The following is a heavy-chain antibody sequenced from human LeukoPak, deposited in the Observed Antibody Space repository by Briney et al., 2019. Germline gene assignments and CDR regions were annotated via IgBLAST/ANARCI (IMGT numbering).Heavy chain of an antibody. V-gene: IGHV4-4*02. D-gene: IGHD6-13*01. CDR3: ARMYIAAAGTSLSYYFDY. J-gene: IGHJ4*02. CDR2: IYHSGST. CDR1: GGSISSSNW. Sequence: SGTLSLTCAVSGGSISSSNWWSWVRQPPGKGLEWIGEIYHSGSTNYNPSLKSRVTISVDKSKNQFSLKLSSVTAADTAVYYCARMYIAAAGTSLSYYFDYWGQGTLVTVSS.